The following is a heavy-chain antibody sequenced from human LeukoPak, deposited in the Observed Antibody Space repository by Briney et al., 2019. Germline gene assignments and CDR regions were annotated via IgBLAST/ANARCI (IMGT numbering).Heavy chain of an antibody. CDR3: IPYCSSTTSCYELDS. D-gene: IGHD2-2*01. CDR1: GFTFSDSS. J-gene: IGHJ4*02. Sequence: GGSLRLSCAASGFTFSDSSMHWVRQASGKGLEWVGRIRSKANSYATAYAASVKGRFTISRDDSKNTAYLQMNSLKAEDTAVYYCIPYCSSTTSCYELDSWGQGTLVTVSS. CDR2: IRSKANSYAT. V-gene: IGHV3-73*01.